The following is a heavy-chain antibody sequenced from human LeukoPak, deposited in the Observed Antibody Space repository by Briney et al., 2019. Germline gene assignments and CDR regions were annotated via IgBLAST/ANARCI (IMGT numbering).Heavy chain of an antibody. CDR1: GYTFTSYD. V-gene: IGHV1-8*01. D-gene: IGHD1-7*01. CDR3: ARTKYNWNYVIDY. CDR2: MNPNSGHT. J-gene: IGHJ4*02. Sequence: ASVKVSCKASGYTFTSYDINWVRQATGQGLEWMGWMNPNSGHTGYAQKFQGRVTMTRNTSIGTACMELSSLRSEDTAVYYCARTKYNWNYVIDYWGQGTLVTVSS.